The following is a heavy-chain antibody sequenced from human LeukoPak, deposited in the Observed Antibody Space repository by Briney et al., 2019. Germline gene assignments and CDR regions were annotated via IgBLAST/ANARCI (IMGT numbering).Heavy chain of an antibody. J-gene: IGHJ4*02. CDR2: IIEDGNLK. CDR1: GFTFSAYW. D-gene: IGHD3-16*01. V-gene: IGHV3-7*01. CDR3: AIGGTRSYYFDY. Sequence: GESLRLSCAASGFTFSAYWMTWVRQAPGKGLAWVANIIEDGNLKYYVDSVKGRFTISRDNTKNSLYLQMKSLRADDTAVYYCAIGGTRSYYFDYWGQGTLVTVSS.